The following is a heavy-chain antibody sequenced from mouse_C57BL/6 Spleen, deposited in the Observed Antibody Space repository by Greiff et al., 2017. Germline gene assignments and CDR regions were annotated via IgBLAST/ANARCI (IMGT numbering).Heavy chain of an antibody. CDR2: INPNNGGT. J-gene: IGHJ4*01. CDR3: ARRGSIAHYAMDY. Sequence: EVQLQQSGPELVKPGASVKIPCKASGYTFTDYNMDWVKQSHGKSLEWIGDINPNNGGTIYNQKFKGKATLTVDKSSSTAYMELRSLTSEDTAVYYCARRGSIAHYAMDYWGQGTSVTVSS. V-gene: IGHV1-18*01. D-gene: IGHD6-1*01. CDR1: GYTFTDYN.